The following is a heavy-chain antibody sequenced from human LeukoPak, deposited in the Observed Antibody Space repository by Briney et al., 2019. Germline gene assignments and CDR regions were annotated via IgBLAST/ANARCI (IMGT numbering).Heavy chain of an antibody. CDR1: GFTFSSYE. D-gene: IGHD5-12*01. J-gene: IGHJ6*03. Sequence: GGSLRLSCAASGFTFSSYEMNWVRQAPGKGLEWVAVISYDGSNKYYADSVKGRFTISRDNSKNTLYLQMNSLRAEDTAVYYCARASYDHYYYNYMDVWGKGTTVTVSS. V-gene: IGHV3-30*04. CDR2: ISYDGSNK. CDR3: ARASYDHYYYNYMDV.